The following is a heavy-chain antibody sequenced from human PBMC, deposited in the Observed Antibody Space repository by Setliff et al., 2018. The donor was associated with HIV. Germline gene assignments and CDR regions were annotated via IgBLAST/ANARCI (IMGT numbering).Heavy chain of an antibody. CDR2: IYSTGNT. J-gene: IGHJ4*02. V-gene: IGHV4-61*09. CDR1: GGSISSGTYY. D-gene: IGHD3-22*01. CDR3: ARDDDKLFDY. Sequence: PSETLSLTCTVSGGSISSGTYYWSWIRQPAGKGLEWIGHIYSTGNTNYNSSLKSRVTMSIETSKNQFSLKLTSVTAADTAMYYCARDDDKLFDYRGQGALVTVSS.